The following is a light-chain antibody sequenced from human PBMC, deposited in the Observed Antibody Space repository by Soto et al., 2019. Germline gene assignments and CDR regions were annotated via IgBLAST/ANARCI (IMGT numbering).Light chain of an antibody. CDR1: ESIGSN. CDR2: GAS. J-gene: IGKJ2*01. CDR3: HQYNNWPPYT. V-gene: IGKV3-15*01. Sequence: DIVMTQSPATLSVSPGERATLSCRATESIGSNLAWYQQKPGQAPRLLIYGASTEATGIPARFSGSGSGTEFSLTISSLQSEDFAFYYCHQYNNWPPYTFGQGTKLEI.